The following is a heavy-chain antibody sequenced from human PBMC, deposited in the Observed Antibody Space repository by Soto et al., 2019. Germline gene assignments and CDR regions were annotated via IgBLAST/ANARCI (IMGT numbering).Heavy chain of an antibody. J-gene: IGHJ4*02. Sequence: TLSLTCTVSGGSISSYYWGWIRQPPGKGLEWIGSIYYSGSTYYNPSLKSRVTISVDTSKNQFSLKLSSVTAADTAVYYCASIFLIFTVRYGGYPVDYWGQGTLVTVSS. CDR2: IYYSGST. CDR1: GGSISSYY. V-gene: IGHV4-39*01. D-gene: IGHD5-12*01. CDR3: ASIFLIFTVRYGGYPVDY.